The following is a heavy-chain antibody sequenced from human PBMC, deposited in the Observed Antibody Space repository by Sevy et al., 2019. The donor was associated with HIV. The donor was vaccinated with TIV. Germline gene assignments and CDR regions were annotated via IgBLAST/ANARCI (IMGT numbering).Heavy chain of an antibody. J-gene: IGHJ4*02. V-gene: IGHV3-15*01. Sequence: GGSLRLSCAASGFTFSNAWMSWVRQAPGKGLEWVGRIKSKTDGGTTDYAAPVKVGFSISRDYSKNTLYLQMNSLKTEDTAIYYCTTDSKRRRLSALLDYWGQGTLVTVSS. CDR2: IKSKTDGGTT. CDR3: TTDSKRRRLSALLDY. CDR1: GFTFSNAW.